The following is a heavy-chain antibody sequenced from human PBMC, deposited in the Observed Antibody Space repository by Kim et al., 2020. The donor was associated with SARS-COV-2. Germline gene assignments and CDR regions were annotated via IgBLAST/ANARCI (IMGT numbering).Heavy chain of an antibody. V-gene: IGHV4-39*01. J-gene: IGHJ6*02. CDR1: GGSISSSSYY. CDR3: ARHTPWFGELPYGMDV. Sequence: SETLSLTCTVSGGSISSSSYYWGWIRQPPGKGLEWIGSIYYSGSTYYNPSLKSRVTISVDTSKNQFSLKLSSVTAADTAVYYCARHTPWFGELPYGMDVWGQGTTVTVSS. D-gene: IGHD3-10*01. CDR2: IYYSGST.